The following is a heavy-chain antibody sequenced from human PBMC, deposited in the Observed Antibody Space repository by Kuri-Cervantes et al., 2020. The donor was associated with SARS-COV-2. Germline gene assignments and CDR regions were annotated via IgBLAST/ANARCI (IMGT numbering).Heavy chain of an antibody. CDR1: GGSFSGYY. CDR2: INHSGST. D-gene: IGHD6-6*01. J-gene: IGHJ6*02. Sequence: ESLKISCAVYGGSFSGYYWGWIRQPPGKGLEWIGEINHSGSTNYNPSLKSRVTISVDTSKNQFSLKLSSVTAADTAVYYCARGREYGSSSLYYYGMDVWGQGTTVTVSS. CDR3: ARGREYGSSSLYYYGMDV. V-gene: IGHV4-34*01.